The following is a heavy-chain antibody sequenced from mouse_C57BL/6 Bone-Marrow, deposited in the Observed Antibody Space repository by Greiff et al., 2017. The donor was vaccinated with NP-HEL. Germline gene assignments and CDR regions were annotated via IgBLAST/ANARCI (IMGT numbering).Heavy chain of an antibody. CDR1: GFTFSSYG. J-gene: IGHJ2*01. D-gene: IGHD2-4*01. CDR2: ISSGGSYT. CDR3: ARHPSTMITTGSYYFDY. V-gene: IGHV5-6*01. Sequence: EVQLVESGGDLVKPGGSLKLSCAASGFTFSSYGMSWVRQTPDKRLEWVATISSGGSYTYYPASVKGRFTISRDNAKNTLYLQMSSLKSEDTAMYYCARHPSTMITTGSYYFDYWGQGTTLTVSS.